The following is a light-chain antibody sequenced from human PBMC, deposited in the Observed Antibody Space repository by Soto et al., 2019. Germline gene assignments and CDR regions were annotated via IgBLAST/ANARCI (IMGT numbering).Light chain of an antibody. CDR2: EGI. CDR1: SDDVGSYNL. CDR3: CSYASGGTWV. Sequence: QSALTQPASVSGSPGQSITVSCTGTSDDVGSYNLVSWYQHHPGKAPKIIIYEGIKRPSGVSSRFSGSTSGNTASLTISGLQAEDEADYYCCSYASGGTWVFGGGTKVTVL. J-gene: IGLJ3*02. V-gene: IGLV2-23*01.